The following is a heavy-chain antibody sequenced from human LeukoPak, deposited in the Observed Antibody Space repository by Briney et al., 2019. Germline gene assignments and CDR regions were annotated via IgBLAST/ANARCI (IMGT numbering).Heavy chain of an antibody. D-gene: IGHD4-17*01. Sequence: GGSLRLSCAASGLRLTSYSMNWVRQAPGRGLEWVSSISSSSTYIYYADSVKGRFTISRDNAKNSLYLQMNSLRAEDTAVYYCARDPGAVTTPLNWFDPWGQGTLVTVSS. CDR3: ARDPGAVTTPLNWFDP. J-gene: IGHJ5*02. V-gene: IGHV3-21*01. CDR2: ISSSSTYI. CDR1: GLRLTSYS.